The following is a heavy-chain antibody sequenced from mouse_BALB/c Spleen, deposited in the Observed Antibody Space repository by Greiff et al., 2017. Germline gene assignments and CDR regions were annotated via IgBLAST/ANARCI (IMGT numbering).Heavy chain of an antibody. CDR3: AAKTGTGDY. CDR2: ISYSGST. Sequence: EVQLVESGPGLVKPSQSLSLTCTVTGYSITSDYAWNWIRQFPGNKLEWMGYISYSGSTSYNPSLKSRISITRDTSKNQFFLQLNSVTTEDTATYYCAAKTGTGDYWGQGTTLTVSS. J-gene: IGHJ2*01. D-gene: IGHD4-1*01. CDR1: GYSITSDYA. V-gene: IGHV3-2*02.